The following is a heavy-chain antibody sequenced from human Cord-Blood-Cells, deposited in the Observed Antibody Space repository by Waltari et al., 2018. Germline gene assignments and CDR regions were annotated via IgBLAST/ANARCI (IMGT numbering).Heavy chain of an antibody. J-gene: IGHJ4*02. D-gene: IGHD1-20*01. V-gene: IGHV3-7*01. CDR3: ARDDNWNYDY. CDR1: GSRFRSYW. Sequence: EVELVESGAGLVQPGWSRGPFCSASGSRFRSYWMCWVRQAPGKGLGWVAKIKQDGSEKYYVDSVKGRFTISRDNAKNSLFLQRNSLRAEDTAVYYCARDDNWNYDYWGQGTLVTVSS. CDR2: IKQDGSEK.